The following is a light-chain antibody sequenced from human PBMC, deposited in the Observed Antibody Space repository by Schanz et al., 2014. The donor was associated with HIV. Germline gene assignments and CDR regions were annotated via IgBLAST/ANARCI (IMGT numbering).Light chain of an antibody. V-gene: IGLV1-40*01. J-gene: IGLJ2*01. CDR3: AAWDDSLRGVV. CDR1: SSNIGAGYD. CDR2: GNN. Sequence: QSVLTQPPSVSGAPGQRVTISCTGSSSNIGAGYDVHWYQHLPGTAPKLLISGNNNRPSGVPDRISGSKSGTSASLAISGLRSEDEADYYCAAWDDSLRGVVFGGGTKLTVL.